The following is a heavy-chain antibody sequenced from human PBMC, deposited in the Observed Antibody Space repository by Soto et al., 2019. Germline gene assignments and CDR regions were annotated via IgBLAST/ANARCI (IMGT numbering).Heavy chain of an antibody. Sequence: GESLKISCQAFGYNFTSYWIGWVRQMPGKGLEWMGIIYPGDSDTRYSPSFQGQVTISADKSISTAYLQWSSLKASDTAMYYCARNNDILTGPGAFDIWGQGTMVTVSS. D-gene: IGHD3-9*01. V-gene: IGHV5-51*01. J-gene: IGHJ3*02. CDR2: IYPGDSDT. CDR3: ARNNDILTGPGAFDI. CDR1: GYNFTSYW.